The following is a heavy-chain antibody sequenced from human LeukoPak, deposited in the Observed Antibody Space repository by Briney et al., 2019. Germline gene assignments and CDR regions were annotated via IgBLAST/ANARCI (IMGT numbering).Heavy chain of an antibody. Sequence: SETLSLTCAVYGGSFSGYYWSWIRQPPGKGLEWIGEINHSGSTNYNPSLKSRVTISVDTSKNQFSLKLSSVTAADTAVYYCARGKSVKDWSDPWGQGTLVTVSS. V-gene: IGHV4-34*01. CDR3: ARGKSVKDWSDP. CDR2: INHSGST. J-gene: IGHJ5*02. D-gene: IGHD3-3*01. CDR1: GGSFSGYY.